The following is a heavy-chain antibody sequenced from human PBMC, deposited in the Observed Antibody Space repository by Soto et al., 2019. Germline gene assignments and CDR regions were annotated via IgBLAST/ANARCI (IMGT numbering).Heavy chain of an antibody. Sequence: QVQLQESGPGLVKPSETLSLTCTVSGGSINSYYWSWIRQPPGKGLEWIGSLSYSGNFYYNPSLKSRISISVDTSKNQFSLKMTSVAAADTAVYYCARQSCSGGGCYSGPQDWYFSLWGRGTLVTVSS. CDR1: GGSINSYY. V-gene: IGHV4-59*01. D-gene: IGHD2-15*01. J-gene: IGHJ2*01. CDR3: ARQSCSGGGCYSGPQDWYFSL. CDR2: LSYSGNF.